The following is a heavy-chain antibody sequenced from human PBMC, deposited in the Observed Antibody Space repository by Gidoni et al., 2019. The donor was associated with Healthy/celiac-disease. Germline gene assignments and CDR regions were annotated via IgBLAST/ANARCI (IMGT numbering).Heavy chain of an antibody. Sequence: QVQLVESGGGVVQPGRSLRLSCAASGFPFSSYAMHWVRQAPGKGLEWVAVISYDGSNKYYADSVKGRFTISRDNSKNTLYLQMNSLRAEDTAVYYCARTVTNAPSYYYGMDVWGQGTTVTVSS. CDR1: GFPFSSYA. J-gene: IGHJ6*02. D-gene: IGHD4-4*01. CDR2: ISYDGSNK. CDR3: ARTVTNAPSYYYGMDV. V-gene: IGHV3-30-3*01.